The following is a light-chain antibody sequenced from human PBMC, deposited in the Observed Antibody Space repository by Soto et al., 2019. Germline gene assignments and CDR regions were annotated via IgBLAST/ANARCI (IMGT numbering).Light chain of an antibody. J-gene: IGKJ5*01. CDR1: QSVNIY. Sequence: EIVMTQSPATLSVSPGERATLSCRASQSVNIYLAWYQQKPGQAPRLLIYDASNRATGIPDRFSGGGSGTDFTLTISSLEPEDFAIYYCQQRSNLPPTFGQGTRLGI. CDR3: QQRSNLPPT. V-gene: IGKV3-11*01. CDR2: DAS.